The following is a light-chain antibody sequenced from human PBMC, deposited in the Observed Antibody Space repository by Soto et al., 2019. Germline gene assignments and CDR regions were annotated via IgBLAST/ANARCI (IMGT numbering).Light chain of an antibody. J-gene: IGKJ4*01. CDR1: QSVSSN. CDR2: GAS. Sequence: IVLPQSPAPLSVSPGERATLSCRASQSVSSNLAWYQQRPGQAPRLLIYGASTRATDIPARFSGSGSGTEFTLTISGLQSEDFAVYYCQKRSNWPQGGLTFGGGTKVDIK. V-gene: IGKV3-15*01. CDR3: QKRSNWPQGGLT.